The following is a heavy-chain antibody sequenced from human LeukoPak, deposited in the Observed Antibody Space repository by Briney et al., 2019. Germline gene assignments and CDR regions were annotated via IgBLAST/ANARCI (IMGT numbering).Heavy chain of an antibody. Sequence: GGSLRLSCAASGFTFSSYAMSWVRQAPGKGLEWVSAISGSGGSTYYADSVKGRFAISRDNSKNTLYLQMNSLRAEDTAVYYCAKAHDFWSGYNWFDPWGQGTLVTVSS. D-gene: IGHD3-3*01. V-gene: IGHV3-23*01. CDR1: GFTFSSYA. CDR3: AKAHDFWSGYNWFDP. CDR2: ISGSGGST. J-gene: IGHJ5*02.